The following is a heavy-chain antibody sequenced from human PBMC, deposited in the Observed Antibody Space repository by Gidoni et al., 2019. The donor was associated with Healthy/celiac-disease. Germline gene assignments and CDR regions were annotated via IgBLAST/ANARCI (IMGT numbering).Heavy chain of an antibody. V-gene: IGHV4-4*07. J-gene: IGHJ4*02. Sequence: QVQLQESGPGLVKPSETLSLTCTVSGGSISSYYWSWIRQPAGKGLEWIGRIYTSGSPNYNPSLKSLVTMSVDTSKNQFSLKLSSVTAADTAVYYCATSGEYDSSGYYERGLSFDYWGQGTLVTVSS. CDR3: ATSGEYDSSGYYERGLSFDY. CDR2: IYTSGSP. CDR1: GGSISSYY. D-gene: IGHD3-22*01.